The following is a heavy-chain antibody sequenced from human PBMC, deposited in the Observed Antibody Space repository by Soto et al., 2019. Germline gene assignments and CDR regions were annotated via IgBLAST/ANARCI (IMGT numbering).Heavy chain of an antibody. CDR1: GCSLSTSGVG. CDR2: IYWNDDK. V-gene: IGHV2-5*01. D-gene: IGHD4-4*01. Sequence: GSGAEVGKRAETVTRTGTCCGCSLSTSGVGVGWIRQPPGKALEWLALIYWNDDKRYSPSLKSRLTINKDTSKNQVVLTMTNMDPVDTATYYCAHTERDDYISYYYGMDVWGQGTTVTVSS. J-gene: IGHJ6*02. CDR3: AHTERDDYISYYYGMDV.